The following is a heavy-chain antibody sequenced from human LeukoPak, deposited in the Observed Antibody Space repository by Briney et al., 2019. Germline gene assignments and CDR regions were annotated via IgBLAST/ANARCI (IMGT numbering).Heavy chain of an antibody. CDR1: GYSFSSYW. J-gene: IGHJ4*02. CDR2: IHPGDSDT. Sequence: GESLKISCQTSGYSFSSYWMGWVRQMPGKGLEWIGIIHPGDSDTRYSPSFQGQVTISADKSISTAYLQWSSLKASDTAMYYCARYKWGADCWGQGTLVTVSS. D-gene: IGHD1-1*01. V-gene: IGHV5-51*01. CDR3: ARYKWGADC.